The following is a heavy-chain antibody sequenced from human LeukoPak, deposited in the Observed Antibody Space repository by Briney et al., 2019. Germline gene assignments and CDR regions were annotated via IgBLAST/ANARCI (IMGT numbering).Heavy chain of an antibody. CDR3: ARDLDYGSGSFSN. CDR2: INPNSGGT. Sequence: ASVKVSCKASGHAFTDFYIHWVRQAPGQGLEWMGWINPNSGGTTYAQKFQGRVTMTTDTSISTAYLELNGLRSDDTAVYYCARDLDYGSGSFSNWGQGAIVTVSS. V-gene: IGHV1-2*02. J-gene: IGHJ4*02. D-gene: IGHD3-10*01. CDR1: GHAFTDFY.